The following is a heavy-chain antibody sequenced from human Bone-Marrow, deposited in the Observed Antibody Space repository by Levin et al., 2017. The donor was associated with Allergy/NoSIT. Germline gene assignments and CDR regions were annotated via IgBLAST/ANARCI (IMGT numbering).Heavy chain of an antibody. CDR2: IYPGDSAT. CDR1: GYNFANHY. D-gene: IGHD3-10*01. V-gene: IGHV5-51*01. CDR3: ARQVGIFGIVTYGNYFDV. J-gene: IGHJ4*02. Sequence: NPGGSLRLSCEVSGYNFANHYIAWVRQLPGRGPEWMAIIYPGDSATTYNPSFEGHVSVSVDTSVNAAYLQWSSLGASDTAMYYCARQVGIFGIVTYGNYFDVWGQGTLVTVS.